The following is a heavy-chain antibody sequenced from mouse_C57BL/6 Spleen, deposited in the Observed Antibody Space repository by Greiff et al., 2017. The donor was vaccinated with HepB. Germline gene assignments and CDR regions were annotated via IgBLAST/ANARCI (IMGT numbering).Heavy chain of an antibody. D-gene: IGHD2-4*01. CDR1: GFTFSDYG. J-gene: IGHJ3*01. Sequence: EVMLVESGGGLVKPGGSLKLSCAASGFTFSDYGMHWVRQAPEKGLEWVAYISSGSSTIYYADTVKGRFTISRDNAKNTLFLQMTSLRSEDTAMYYCARLNYDYDERFAYGGQGTLVTVSA. CDR2: ISSGSSTI. CDR3: ARLNYDYDERFAY. V-gene: IGHV5-17*01.